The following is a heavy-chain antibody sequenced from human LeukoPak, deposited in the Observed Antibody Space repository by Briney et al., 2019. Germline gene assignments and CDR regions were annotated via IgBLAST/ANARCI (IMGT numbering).Heavy chain of an antibody. CDR3: ARDPGYSGPYAYYYSFFDS. J-gene: IGHJ4*02. CDR2: IYTGGPT. D-gene: IGHD3-16*01. V-gene: IGHV3-66*01. Sequence: PGGSLRLSCAASGFNVSSNYMNWVRQAPGKGLEWVSVIYTGGPTYYADSVQGRFTISRDNPRNTVYLQMNSLRVEDTAMYFCARDPGYSGPYAYYYSFFDSWGQGTLVTVSS. CDR1: GFNVSSNY.